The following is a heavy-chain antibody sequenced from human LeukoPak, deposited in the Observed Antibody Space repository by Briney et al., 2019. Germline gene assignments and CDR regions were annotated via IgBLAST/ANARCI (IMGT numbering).Heavy chain of an antibody. J-gene: IGHJ3*02. CDR3: AKDLVGRGSYYRENAFDM. CDR2: ISGNSGST. V-gene: IGHV3-23*01. Sequence: PGGSLRLSCAASGFTFSSYVMSWVRQAPGKGLEWVSLISGNSGSTYYADSVKGRFTISRDNSKNTLYLQMNSLRAGDTAVYYCAKDLVGRGSYYRENAFDMWGQGTMVTVSS. D-gene: IGHD3-10*01. CDR1: GFTFSSYV.